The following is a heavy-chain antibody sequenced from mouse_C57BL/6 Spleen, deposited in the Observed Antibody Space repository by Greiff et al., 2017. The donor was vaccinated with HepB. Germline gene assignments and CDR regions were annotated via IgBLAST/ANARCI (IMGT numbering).Heavy chain of an antibody. Sequence: QVQLQQPGAELVRPGSSVKLSCKASGYTFTSYWMHWVKQRPIQGLEWIGNIDPSDSETHYNQKFKDKATLTVDKSSSTAYMQLSSLTSEDSAVYYCARSNYYYGSNYWYFDVWGTRTTVTVSS. J-gene: IGHJ1*03. CDR1: GYTFTSYW. CDR3: ARSNYYYGSNYWYFDV. V-gene: IGHV1-52*01. D-gene: IGHD1-1*01. CDR2: IDPSDSET.